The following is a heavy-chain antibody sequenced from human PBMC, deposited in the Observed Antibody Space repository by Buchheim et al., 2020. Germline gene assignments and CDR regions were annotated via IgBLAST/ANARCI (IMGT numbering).Heavy chain of an antibody. J-gene: IGHJ5*02. V-gene: IGHV3-23*01. CDR2: IRGSGDRT. CDR1: GFTFSGYV. CDR3: ANAPPYNWNDGLASP. D-gene: IGHD1-20*01. Sequence: EVQLLESGGGLVQPGGSLRLSCVASGFTFSGYVMTWVRQAPGKGLEWVSAIRGSGDRTYYADSVKGRFTLSRDNSKKKLYLQMNSLSVEDTAIYYCANAPPYNWNDGLASPWGQGTL.